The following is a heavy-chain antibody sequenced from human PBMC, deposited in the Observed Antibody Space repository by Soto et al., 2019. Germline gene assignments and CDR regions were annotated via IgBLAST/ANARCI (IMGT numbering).Heavy chain of an antibody. CDR1: GFIFGNFW. V-gene: IGHV3-7*01. J-gene: IGHJ4*02. CDR2: IKQDGSEK. CDR3: ARDPPHGGTSSWDADS. D-gene: IGHD2-15*01. Sequence: EVQLVESGGGLVQPGGSLRLSCAGSGFIFGNFWMTWVRQAPGKGLEWVANIKQDGSEKYYVDSVKGRFTISRDNVKNSLYLQMNSLRSEDTAVYYCARDPPHGGTSSWDADSWGLGTLVTVSS.